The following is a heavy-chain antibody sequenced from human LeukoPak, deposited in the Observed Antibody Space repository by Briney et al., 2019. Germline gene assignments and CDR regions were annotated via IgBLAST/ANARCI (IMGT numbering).Heavy chain of an antibody. CDR3: TRAQRYFDWLFYY. D-gene: IGHD3-9*01. CDR1: GFTFGDYA. CDR2: IRSKAYGGTT. V-gene: IGHV3-49*03. Sequence: GGSLRLSCTASGFTFGDYAMSWFRQAPGKGLEWVGFIRSKAYGGTTEYAASVKGRFTISRDDSKSIAYLQMNSLKTEDTAVYYCTRAQRYFDWLFYYWGQGTLVTVSS. J-gene: IGHJ4*02.